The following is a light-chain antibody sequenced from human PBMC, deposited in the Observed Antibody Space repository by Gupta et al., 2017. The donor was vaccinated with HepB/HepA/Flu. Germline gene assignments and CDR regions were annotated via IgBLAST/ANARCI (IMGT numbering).Light chain of an antibody. CDR3: QQDHSTQCI. J-gene: IGKJ2*02. CDR1: QSVFYSPKNKNY. CDR2: WAS. Sequence: DIVMTQPPDSLAVSLGERATIYCTSSQSVFYSPKNKNYLAWYQQKPGQPPRLLIKWASTRESGVPDRFSGSGSGTDFTLTISSLQAEDVAIYYCQQDHSTQCIFGQGTKLEIK. V-gene: IGKV4-1*01.